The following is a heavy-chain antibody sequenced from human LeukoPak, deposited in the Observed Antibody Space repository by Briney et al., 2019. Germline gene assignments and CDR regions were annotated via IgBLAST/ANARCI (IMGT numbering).Heavy chain of an antibody. J-gene: IGHJ6*02. CDR3: ASDSGYDSAYYYYGMDV. CDR2: IFYTGRT. D-gene: IGHD5-12*01. CDR1: GGSVYTSDYY. V-gene: IGHV4-39*07. Sequence: SETLSLTCTVSGGSVYTSDYYWGWVRQPPGKGPEWIGDIFYTGRTNYNPSLKSRVSISIDTSKNQFSLKLTSVTAADTAVYYCASDSGYDSAYYYYGMDVWGQGTTVTVSS.